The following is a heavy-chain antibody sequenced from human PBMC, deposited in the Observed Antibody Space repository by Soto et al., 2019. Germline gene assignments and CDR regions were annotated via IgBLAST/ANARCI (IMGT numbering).Heavy chain of an antibody. J-gene: IGHJ4*02. CDR2: INAGNGNT. D-gene: IGHD1-26*01. V-gene: IGHV1-3*01. CDR1: GYTFTSYA. Sequence: QVQLVQSGAEVKKPGASVKVSCKASGYTFTSYAMHWVRQAPGQRLEWMGWINAGNGNTKYSEKLQCRVTITRDTSASTAYMELSSLRSEYTAVYCCAREATFGLFFDYWGQGTLVTVSS. CDR3: AREATFGLFFDY.